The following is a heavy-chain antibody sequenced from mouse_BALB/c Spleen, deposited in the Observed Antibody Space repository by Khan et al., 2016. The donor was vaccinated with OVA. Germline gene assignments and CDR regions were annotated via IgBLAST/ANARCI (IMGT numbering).Heavy chain of an antibody. Sequence: EVQLVESGPGLVKPSQSLSISCNVTGYSITTNYAWDWIRQFPGNKLEWMGYITYSGSTSYNPYFKSRISFTLDTSYNPSFLQLNSVTTEETATYYCARKNCYGDAVDYWGQGTSVTVSS. CDR3: ARKNCYGDAVDY. CDR2: ITYSGST. V-gene: IGHV3-2*02. J-gene: IGHJ4*01. CDR1: GYSITTNYA. D-gene: IGHD1-2*01.